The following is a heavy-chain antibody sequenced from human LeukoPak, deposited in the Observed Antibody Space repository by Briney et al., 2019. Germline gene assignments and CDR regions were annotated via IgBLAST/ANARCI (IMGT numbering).Heavy chain of an antibody. Sequence: GGTLRLSCAASGFTVSSNYMSWVRQAPGKGLEWVSIIYSGGSTFYADSVKGRFTISRDNSKNTLYLQMNSLRAEDTAVYYCARGGSYLSAFDIWAKGQWSPSLQ. CDR1: GFTVSSNY. J-gene: IGHJ3*02. CDR2: IYSGGST. V-gene: IGHV3-53*01. D-gene: IGHD1-26*01. CDR3: ARGGSYLSAFDI.